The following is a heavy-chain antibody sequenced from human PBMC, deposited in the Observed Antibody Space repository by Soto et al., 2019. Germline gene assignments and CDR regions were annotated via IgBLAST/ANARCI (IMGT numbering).Heavy chain of an antibody. CDR1: GGTFSSYA. D-gene: IGHD3-22*01. J-gene: IGHJ5*02. CDR2: IIPIFGTA. CDR3: ARDRGPSSGYYPYWFDP. Sequence: QVQLVQSGAEVKKPGSSVKVSCKASGGTFSSYAISWVRQAPGQGLEWMGEIIPIFGTANYAQKFQGRVTIPADESTSTVYMELSSLRSEDTAVYYCARDRGPSSGYYPYWFDPWGQGTLVTVSS. V-gene: IGHV1-69*12.